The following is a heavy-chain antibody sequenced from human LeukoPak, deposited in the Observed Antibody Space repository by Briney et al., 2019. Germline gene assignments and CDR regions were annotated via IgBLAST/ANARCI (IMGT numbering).Heavy chain of an antibody. Sequence: SETLSLTCTVSGGSISSSSYYWGWIRQPPGKGLEWIGSIYYSGSTYYNPSLKSRVTISVDTSKNQFSLKLSSVTAADTAVYYCARVEASAGREDYWGQGTLVIVSS. V-gene: IGHV4-39*01. D-gene: IGHD6-13*01. J-gene: IGHJ4*02. CDR2: IYYSGST. CDR1: GGSISSSSYY. CDR3: ARVEASAGREDY.